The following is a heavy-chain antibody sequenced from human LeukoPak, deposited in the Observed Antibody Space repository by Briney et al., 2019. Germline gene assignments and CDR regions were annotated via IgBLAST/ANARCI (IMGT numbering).Heavy chain of an antibody. CDR3: ARGVSMVRGVITGYGMDV. CDR1: GGSISSGGYS. V-gene: IGHV4-30-2*01. J-gene: IGHJ6*04. Sequence: SQTLSLTCVVSGGSISSGGYSWSWIRQPPGKGLEWTGYIYHSGSTYYNPSLKSRVTISVDRSKNQFSLKLSSVTAADTAVYYCARGVSMVRGVITGYGMDVWGKGTTVTVSS. D-gene: IGHD3-10*01. CDR2: IYHSGST.